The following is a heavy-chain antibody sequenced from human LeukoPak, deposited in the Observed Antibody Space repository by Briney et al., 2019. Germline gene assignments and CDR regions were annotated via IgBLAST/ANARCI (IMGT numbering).Heavy chain of an antibody. J-gene: IGHJ4*02. V-gene: IGHV3-7*01. Sequence: PGGSLRLSCGTSGFIFSHYWMSWVRQAPGKGLEWVANINEDGSQKYYVDSVKGRFTISRDNAKNSLDLQMNSLSAEDTAVYYCARPYSSHDYVGGFEYWGQGTLVTVSS. CDR2: INEDGSQK. CDR3: ARPYSSHDYVGGFEY. CDR1: GFIFSHYW. D-gene: IGHD5-12*01.